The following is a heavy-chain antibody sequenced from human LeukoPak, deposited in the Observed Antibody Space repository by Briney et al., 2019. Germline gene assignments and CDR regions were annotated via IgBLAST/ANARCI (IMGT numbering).Heavy chain of an antibody. J-gene: IGHJ4*02. V-gene: IGHV4-34*01. D-gene: IGHD6-19*01. CDR2: INHSGST. Sequence: SETLSLTCAVYGGSFSGYYWSWIRQPPAKGLEWIGEINHSGSTNYNPSLTSRSTISVDTAKNQFSLKLISVPAADTAVYYCARGRGAVAGWGQGTLVTVSS. CDR1: GGSFSGYY. CDR3: ARGRGAVAG.